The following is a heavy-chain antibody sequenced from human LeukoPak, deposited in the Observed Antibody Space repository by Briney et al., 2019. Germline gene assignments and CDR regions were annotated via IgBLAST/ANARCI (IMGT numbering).Heavy chain of an antibody. J-gene: IGHJ4*02. CDR3: ASGYYSDGSGYSPADY. CDR1: GYIFSNFFGSYG. Sequence: ASVKVSCKASGYIFSNFFGSYGISWVRQAPGQGLEWMGWISPYNGNTKSAQKFQGRVTMTTDTSSSTAYMELRSLRSDDTAVYYCASGYYSDGSGYSPADYWGQGTLVTVSS. CDR2: ISPYNGNT. V-gene: IGHV1-18*01. D-gene: IGHD3-22*01.